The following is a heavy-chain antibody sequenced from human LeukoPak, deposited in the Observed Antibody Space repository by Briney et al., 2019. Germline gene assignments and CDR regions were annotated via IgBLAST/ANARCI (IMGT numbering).Heavy chain of an antibody. Sequence: PGGSLRLSCAASGFTFSSYGMSWVRQAPGKGLEWVSAINGSGGSTYYADSVKGRFTISRDNSKNTLYLQMNSLRAEDTAVYYCAKDLGMRFVHGGSYWGQGTLVTVSS. CDR3: AKDLGMRFVHGGSY. J-gene: IGHJ4*02. V-gene: IGHV3-23*01. D-gene: IGHD1-26*01. CDR1: GFTFSSYG. CDR2: INGSGGST.